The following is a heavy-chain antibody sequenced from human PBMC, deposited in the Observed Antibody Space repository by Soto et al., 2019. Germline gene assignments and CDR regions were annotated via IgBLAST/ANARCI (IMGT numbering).Heavy chain of an antibody. CDR3: ARGQQLEHYYYYYGMDV. Sequence: LSLTCAISGDSVSSNSAAWNWIRQSPSRGLEWLGRTYYRSKWYNDYAVSVKSRITINPDTSKNQFSLQLNSVTPEDTAVYYCARGQQLEHYYYYYGMDVWGQGTTVTVSS. D-gene: IGHD6-13*01. V-gene: IGHV6-1*01. J-gene: IGHJ6*02. CDR2: TYYRSKWYN. CDR1: GDSVSSNSAA.